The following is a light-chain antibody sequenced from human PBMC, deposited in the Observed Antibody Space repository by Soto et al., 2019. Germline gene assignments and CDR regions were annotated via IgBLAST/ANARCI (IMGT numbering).Light chain of an antibody. J-gene: IGKJ2*01. CDR1: QSVSSN. V-gene: IGKV3-15*01. Sequence: EKVMTQSPATLSVSPGERATLSCRASQSVSSNLAWYQQKPGQAPRLLIYGASTRATGIPARLSGSGSGTEFNITISSLQSEDFAVYYCQQYNNWPPYTFGQGTKLEIK. CDR2: GAS. CDR3: QQYNNWPPYT.